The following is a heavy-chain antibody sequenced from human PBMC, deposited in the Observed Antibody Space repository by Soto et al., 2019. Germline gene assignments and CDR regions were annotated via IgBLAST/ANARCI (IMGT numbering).Heavy chain of an antibody. Sequence: QVQLQESGPGLVKPSETLSLTCTVSGGSISNYWSWIRQPPGKGLEWIGYIYYSGSTNYNPSLKSRVTTPLDTPTNQLSGKRTTVTAEKAAVSYSARRYGACFDYWCQGPLVT. J-gene: IGHJ4*02. CDR3: ARRYGACFDY. D-gene: IGHD5-18*01. CDR1: GGSISNY. CDR2: IYYSGST. V-gene: IGHV4-59*08.